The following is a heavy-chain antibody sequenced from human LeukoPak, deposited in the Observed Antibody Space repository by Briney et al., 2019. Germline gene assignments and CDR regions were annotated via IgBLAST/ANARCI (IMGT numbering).Heavy chain of an antibody. Sequence: SETLSLTCTVSGGSISSYYWSWIRQPPGKGLEWIGYIYYSGSTNYNPSLKSRVTISVDTSKNQFSLKLSSVTAADTAVYYCARGWYSSSWYVRWFDPWGQGTLVTVSS. CDR1: GGSISSYY. J-gene: IGHJ5*02. D-gene: IGHD6-13*01. V-gene: IGHV4-59*12. CDR2: IYYSGST. CDR3: ARGWYSSSWYVRWFDP.